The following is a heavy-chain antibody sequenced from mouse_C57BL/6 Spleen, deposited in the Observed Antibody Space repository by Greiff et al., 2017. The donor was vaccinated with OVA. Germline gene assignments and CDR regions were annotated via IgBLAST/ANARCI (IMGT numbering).Heavy chain of an antibody. Sequence: EVNLVESEGGLVQPGSSMKLSCTASGFTFSDYYMAWVRQVPEKGLEWVANINYDGSSTYYLDSLKSRFIISRDNAKNILYLQMSSLKSEDTATYYCARARWLLPPYYAMDYWGQGTSVTVSS. CDR2: INYDGSST. D-gene: IGHD2-3*01. J-gene: IGHJ4*01. V-gene: IGHV5-16*01. CDR3: ARARWLLPPYYAMDY. CDR1: GFTFSDYY.